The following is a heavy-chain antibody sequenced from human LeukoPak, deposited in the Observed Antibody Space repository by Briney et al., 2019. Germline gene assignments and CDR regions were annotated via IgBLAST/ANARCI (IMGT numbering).Heavy chain of an antibody. Sequence: SETLSLTCAVYGGSFSGYYWSWIRQPPGKGLEWIGEINHSGSTNYNPSLKSRVTISVDTSKNQFSLKLSSVTAADTAVYYCARGFPKGSSTGAQYFQHWGQGTLVTVSS. CDR1: GGSFSGYY. J-gene: IGHJ1*01. V-gene: IGHV4-34*01. CDR2: INHSGST. D-gene: IGHD2-2*01. CDR3: ARGFPKGSSTGAQYFQH.